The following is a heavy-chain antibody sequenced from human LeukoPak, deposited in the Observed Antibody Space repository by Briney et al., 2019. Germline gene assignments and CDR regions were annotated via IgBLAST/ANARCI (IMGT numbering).Heavy chain of an antibody. CDR3: ARDLDDFWPPAAGYYGMDV. V-gene: IGHV3-48*02. Sequence: GGSLRLSCAASGFTFSDFSMNWVRQAPGKGLEWLSYISSSGGTIWYADSVRGRFTSSRDNAKNSLYLQMSSLRDEDTAVYYCARDLDDFWPPAAGYYGMDVWGQGTTVTVSS. CDR2: ISSSGGTI. CDR1: GFTFSDFS. D-gene: IGHD3-3*01. J-gene: IGHJ6*02.